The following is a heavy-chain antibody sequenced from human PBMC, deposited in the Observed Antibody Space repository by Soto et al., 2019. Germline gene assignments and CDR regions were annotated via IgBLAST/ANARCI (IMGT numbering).Heavy chain of an antibody. CDR1: GGTFSSYA. V-gene: IGHV1-69*01. Sequence: QVQLVQSGAEVKKPGSSVKVSCKASGGTFSSYAISWVRQAPGQGLEWIGGIIPIFGTANSAQKFQGRVTITADESTRTADMELSSLISEDTAVYYSARDKASSGYDPRAPKFDYWGQGTLVTVSA. D-gene: IGHD3-22*01. J-gene: IGHJ4*02. CDR3: ARDKASSGYDPRAPKFDY. CDR2: IIPIFGTA.